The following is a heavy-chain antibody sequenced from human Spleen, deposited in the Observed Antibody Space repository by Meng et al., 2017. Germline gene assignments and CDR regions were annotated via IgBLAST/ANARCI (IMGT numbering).Heavy chain of an antibody. Sequence: GESLKISCATSGFTFSAYYMTWVRQTPGKGLEWISYITSGGKTMYYADSVKGRFTISRDNAKNSLYLQMNSLRAEDTAVYYCARDPHYYDSSGYYYYYGMDVWGQGTTVTVSS. D-gene: IGHD3-22*01. V-gene: IGHV3-11*01. CDR3: ARDPHYYDSSGYYYYYGMDV. J-gene: IGHJ6*02. CDR2: ITSGGKTM. CDR1: GFTFSAYY.